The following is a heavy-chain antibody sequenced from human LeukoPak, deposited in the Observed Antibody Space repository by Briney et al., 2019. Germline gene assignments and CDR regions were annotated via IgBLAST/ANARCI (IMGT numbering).Heavy chain of an antibody. CDR1: GYSFTNYW. J-gene: IGHJ4*02. Sequence: GESLKISCQASGYSFTNYWIGWVRQMPGKGLEYMGIIYPGDSDAIYSPSFQGQVTISADKSISTAYLQWSSLEASDTAMYYCARRAIVGSTPLDYWGQGTLVTVSS. V-gene: IGHV5-51*01. CDR2: IYPGDSDA. D-gene: IGHD1-26*01. CDR3: ARRAIVGSTPLDY.